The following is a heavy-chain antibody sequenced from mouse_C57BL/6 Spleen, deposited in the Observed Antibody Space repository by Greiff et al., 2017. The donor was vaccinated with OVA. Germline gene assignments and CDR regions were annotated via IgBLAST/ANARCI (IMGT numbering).Heavy chain of an antibody. D-gene: IGHD4-1*01. V-gene: IGHV1-19*01. CDR3: ARSTGTPFAY. CDR1: GYTFTDYY. CDR2: INPYNGGT. Sequence: EVQLQESGPVLVKPGASVKMSCKASGYTFTDYYMNWVKQSHGKSLEWIGVINPYNGGTSYNQKVKGKATLTVDKSSSTAYMELNSLTSEDSAVYYWARSTGTPFAYWGQGTLVTVSA. J-gene: IGHJ3*01.